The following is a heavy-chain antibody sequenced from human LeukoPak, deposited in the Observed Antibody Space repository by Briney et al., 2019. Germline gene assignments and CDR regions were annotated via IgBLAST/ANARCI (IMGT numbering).Heavy chain of an antibody. J-gene: IGHJ5*02. Sequence: SETLSLTCAVYGGSFSGYYWSWIRQPPGEGLEWIGEINHSGSTNYNPSLKSRVTISVDTSKNQFSLKLSSVTAADTAVYYCARGGGSSWYGWFDPWGQGTLVTVSS. CDR2: INHSGST. CDR3: ARGGGSSWYGWFDP. V-gene: IGHV4-34*01. CDR1: GGSFSGYY. D-gene: IGHD6-13*01.